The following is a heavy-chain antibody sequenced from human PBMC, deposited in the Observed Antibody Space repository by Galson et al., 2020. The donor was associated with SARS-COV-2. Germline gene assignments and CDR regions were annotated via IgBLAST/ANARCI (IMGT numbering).Heavy chain of an antibody. J-gene: IGHJ4*02. V-gene: IGHV4-61*02. CDR2: IYTSGST. D-gene: IGHD4-17*01. CDR3: ARDNYGHDY. Sequence: TVSGGSITSRTYYWSWIRQPAGKGLEWIGRIYTSGSTSYNPSLKSRVTISIDTSNNQFSLNLSSVTATDTAVYYCARDNYGHDYWGQGTLVTVSS. CDR1: GGSITSRTYY.